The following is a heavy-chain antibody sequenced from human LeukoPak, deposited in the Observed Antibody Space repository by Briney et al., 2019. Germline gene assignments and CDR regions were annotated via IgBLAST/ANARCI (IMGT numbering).Heavy chain of an antibody. CDR3: ARDKGPAAIDY. J-gene: IGHJ4*02. V-gene: IGHV3-30-3*01. CDR2: ISYDGSNK. CDR1: GFTFSSYA. Sequence: GRSLRLSCAASGFTFSSYAMHWVRQAPGKGLEWVAVISYDGSNKYCADSVRGRFTISRDNSKNTLYLQMNSLRAEDTAVYYCARDKGPAAIDYWGQGTLVTVSS. D-gene: IGHD2-2*01.